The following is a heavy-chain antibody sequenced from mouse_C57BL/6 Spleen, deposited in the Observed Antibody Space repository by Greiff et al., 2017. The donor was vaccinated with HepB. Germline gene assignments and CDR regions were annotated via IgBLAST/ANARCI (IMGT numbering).Heavy chain of an antibody. CDR2: INPSNGGT. CDR3: AREREYYPYFDV. D-gene: IGHD1-1*01. V-gene: IGHV1-53*01. J-gene: IGHJ1*03. Sequence: QVQLKESGPELVKPGASVKLSCKASGYTFTSYWMHWVKQRPGQGLEWIGNINPSNGGTNYNEKFKSKATLTVDKSSSTAYMQLSSLTSEDSAVYYCAREREYYPYFDVWGTGTTVTVSS. CDR1: GYTFTSYW.